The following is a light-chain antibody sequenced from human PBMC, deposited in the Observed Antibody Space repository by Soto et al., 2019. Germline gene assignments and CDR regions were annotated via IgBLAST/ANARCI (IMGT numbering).Light chain of an antibody. CDR3: QQVNVYPST. Sequence: DIQMAQSPSSLSASVGDRVTITCRADQSISRYLNWYQQKPGRAPNLLIYSASTLQSGVPSRFSGSGSETDFTLTISSLQPEDFATYYCQQVNVYPSTFGGGTKVDIK. CDR2: SAS. J-gene: IGKJ4*01. V-gene: IGKV1-39*01. CDR1: QSISRY.